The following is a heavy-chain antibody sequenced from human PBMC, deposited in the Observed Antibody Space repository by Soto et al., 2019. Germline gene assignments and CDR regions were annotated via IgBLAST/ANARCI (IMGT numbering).Heavy chain of an antibody. J-gene: IGHJ5*02. D-gene: IGHD6-19*01. CDR2: IDSSGEK. V-gene: IGHV2-26*01. Sequence: QVTLKESGPVLVKPTETLTLTCTVAGLSITDSEMGVSWIRQPPGQPLAWLAHIDSSGEKSYRTFLKSRLAISKETSKSQIVLTMTNMDPADTATYYCARRHLAVAVSPWFDPWGQGIPVTVSS. CDR3: ARRHLAVAVSPWFDP. CDR1: GLSITDSEMG.